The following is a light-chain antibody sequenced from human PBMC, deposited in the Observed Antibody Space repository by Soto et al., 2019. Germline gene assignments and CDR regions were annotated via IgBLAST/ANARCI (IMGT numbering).Light chain of an antibody. Sequence: EIVMTQSPATLSVSPGERATLSCRASQSVSGNLAWYQQKPGQAPRRLISGASTRATGIPARFSGSGSGTEFTLTIRSLQSEDFAVYYCQQYNNWPPITFGQGTRLEIK. CDR2: GAS. J-gene: IGKJ5*01. V-gene: IGKV3-15*01. CDR1: QSVSGN. CDR3: QQYNNWPPIT.